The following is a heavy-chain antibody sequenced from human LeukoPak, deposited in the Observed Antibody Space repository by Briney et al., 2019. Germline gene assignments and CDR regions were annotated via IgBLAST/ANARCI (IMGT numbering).Heavy chain of an antibody. CDR2: IYYSGST. CDR3: ARVEAYGDYSFDY. D-gene: IGHD4-17*01. V-gene: IGHV4-59*01. J-gene: IGHJ4*02. CDR1: GGSISSYY. Sequence: PSETLSLTCTVSGGSISSYYWSWIRQPPGKGLEWIGYIYYSGSTIYNPSLKSRVTISVDTSKNQFSLKLSSVTAADTAVYYCARVEAYGDYSFDYWGQGTLVTVSS.